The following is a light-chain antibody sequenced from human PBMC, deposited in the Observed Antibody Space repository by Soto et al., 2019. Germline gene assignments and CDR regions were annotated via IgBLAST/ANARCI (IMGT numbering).Light chain of an antibody. CDR1: QSVRMY. CDR3: QQSYIIPGS. V-gene: IGKV1-39*01. CDR2: AAS. J-gene: IGKJ1*01. Sequence: HMSHSPSSLSASVGDTVTITCRASQSVRMYLNWYQQKAGKAPKLLIYAASSLESGVPPRFSGSGSGTDFTLSVSNLQPEDFSTYNWQQSYIIPGSFGQGTKVDI.